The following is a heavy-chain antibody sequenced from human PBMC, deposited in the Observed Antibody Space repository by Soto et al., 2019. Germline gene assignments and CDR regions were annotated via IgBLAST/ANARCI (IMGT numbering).Heavy chain of an antibody. CDR3: AKEGGGSGWYSPYYFGH. V-gene: IGHV3-30*18. CDR1: GFTFSSYG. CDR2: ISYDGSNK. Sequence: PGGSLRLSCAASGFTFSSYGMHWVRQAPGKGLEWVAVISYDGSNKYYADSVKGRFTISRENSKNTLYLQMNSLRAEDTAVYYCAKEGGGSGWYSPYYFGHLGQGTLVTVSS. J-gene: IGHJ4*02. D-gene: IGHD6-19*01.